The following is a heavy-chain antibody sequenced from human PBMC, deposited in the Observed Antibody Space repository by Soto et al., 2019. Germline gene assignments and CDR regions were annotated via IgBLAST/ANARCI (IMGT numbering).Heavy chain of an antibody. D-gene: IGHD1-1*01. J-gene: IGHJ3*02. CDR1: GGSVSGGSNS. CDR2: MSQSGGT. Sequence: QVQLQQWGAGLLKPSETLSLTCAVYGGSVSGGSNSGSWIRQPPGRGLEWIGEMSQSGGTTFNPSLKSRVTISVDTSKNQFSLKMSSVTAADTALYYCARVERGTATTVVDAFDIWGPGTMVTVSS. V-gene: IGHV4-34*01. CDR3: ARVERGTATTVVDAFDI.